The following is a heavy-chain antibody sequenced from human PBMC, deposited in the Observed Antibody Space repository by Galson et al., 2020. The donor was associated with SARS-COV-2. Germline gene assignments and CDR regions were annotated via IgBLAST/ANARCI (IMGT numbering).Heavy chain of an antibody. V-gene: IGHV2-70*01. CDR1: GFSLSTSGMW. Sequence: SGPTLVKPTQTLTLTCTCSGFSLSTSGMWLSWTRQPPGKALEWLALLDWDDDKYYSTSLKARLTIFKDTSKTQVVLTMTNMDPVDTATYYCAREMATISAFDIWGQGTMVTVSS. D-gene: IGHD5-12*01. CDR2: LDWDDDK. J-gene: IGHJ3*02. CDR3: AREMATISAFDI.